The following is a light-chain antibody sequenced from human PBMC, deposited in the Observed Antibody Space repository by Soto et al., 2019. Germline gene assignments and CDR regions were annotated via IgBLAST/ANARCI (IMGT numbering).Light chain of an antibody. V-gene: IGLV6-57*01. J-gene: IGLJ3*02. CDR1: SGSIASNY. CDR3: QSYDATNQV. CDR2: EDN. Sequence: NFMLTQHHSVSESPGKTVIISCTRSSGSIASNYVQWYQQRPGSSPTTVIYEDNQRPSGVPDRFSGSIDSSSNSASLTISGLETEDEADYFCQSYDATNQVFGAGTQLTVL.